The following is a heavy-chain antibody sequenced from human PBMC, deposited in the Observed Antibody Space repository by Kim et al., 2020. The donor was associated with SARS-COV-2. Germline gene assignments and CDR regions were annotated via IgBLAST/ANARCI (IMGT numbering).Heavy chain of an antibody. CDR3: VSSTRNYYYGMDV. V-gene: IGHV4-59*01. Sequence: YTPSRKSRVTISVDTSKNQFSLKLSSVTAADTAVYYCVSSTRNYYYGMDVWGQGTTVTVSS. J-gene: IGHJ6*02. D-gene: IGHD2-2*01.